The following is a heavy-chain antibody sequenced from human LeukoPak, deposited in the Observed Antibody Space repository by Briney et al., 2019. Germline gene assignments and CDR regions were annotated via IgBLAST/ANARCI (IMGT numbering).Heavy chain of an antibody. CDR3: TRRYNYDSSGYYYVRDAFDI. J-gene: IGHJ3*02. CDR1: GFTFGDYV. CDR2: IRSKAYGGTT. D-gene: IGHD3-22*01. V-gene: IGHV3-49*04. Sequence: PGGSLRLSCTASGFTFGDYVMSWVRQAPGKGLEWVGFIRSKAYGGTTKNAASVKDRFTISRDDSRSIAYLQMNSLKTEDTAVYYCTRRYNYDSSGYYYVRDAFDIWGQGTMVTVSS.